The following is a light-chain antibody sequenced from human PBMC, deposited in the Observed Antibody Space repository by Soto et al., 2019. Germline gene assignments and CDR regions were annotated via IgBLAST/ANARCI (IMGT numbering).Light chain of an antibody. CDR1: QSVSNNY. J-gene: IGKJ1*01. CDR3: QQYGSSGT. V-gene: IGKV3-20*01. CDR2: GAS. Sequence: DIVLTQSPRTLSLSPGERATLSCRPSQSVSNNYLAWYQQKPGQAPRLLIYGASNSATGIPDRFSGSGSGTDFTLTISRLEPEDFAVYYCQQYGSSGTFGQGTKVDIK.